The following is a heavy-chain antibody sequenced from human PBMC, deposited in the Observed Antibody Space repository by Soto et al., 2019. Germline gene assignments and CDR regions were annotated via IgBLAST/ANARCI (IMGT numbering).Heavy chain of an antibody. D-gene: IGHD2-15*01. V-gene: IGHV3-13*01. CDR3: ARGQEVGAHFFDS. CDR1: GFTFSGLD. Sequence: GGSLRLSCEASGFTFSGLDMHWVRQPTGKGLEWVSTIGTAGDTYYAVSVKGRFTISRDNAKNSLSLQMNSLRAGDTAVYFCARGQEVGAHFFDSWGQGTQVTVYS. J-gene: IGHJ4*02. CDR2: IGTAGDT.